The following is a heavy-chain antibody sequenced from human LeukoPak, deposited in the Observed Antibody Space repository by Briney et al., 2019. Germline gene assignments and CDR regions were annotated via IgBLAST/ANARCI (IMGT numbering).Heavy chain of an antibody. CDR1: GFTFSSYG. V-gene: IGHV3-30*18. CDR2: ISYDGSNK. CDR3: AKGLWFGEPLGGY. D-gene: IGHD3-10*01. J-gene: IGHJ4*02. Sequence: PGGSLRLFCAASGFTFSSYGMHWVRQAPGKGLEWVAVISYDGSNKYYADSVKGRFTISGDNSKNTLYLQMNSLRAEDTAVYYCAKGLWFGEPLGGYWGQGTLVTVSS.